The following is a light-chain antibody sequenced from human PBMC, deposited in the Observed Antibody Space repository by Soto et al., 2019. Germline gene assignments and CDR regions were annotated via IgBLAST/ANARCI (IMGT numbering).Light chain of an antibody. CDR3: HQYGSSPRT. Sequence: EIVLTQSPGTLSSSPGDRATLSCRASQSVSNDYLAWYQQKPGQAPRLLIYGASIRATGIADRFSGSGSGTDFTLTIRRLEPEDFAMYFCHQYGSSPRTFGQGTRVEIK. CDR2: GAS. J-gene: IGKJ1*01. V-gene: IGKV3-20*01. CDR1: QSVSNDY.